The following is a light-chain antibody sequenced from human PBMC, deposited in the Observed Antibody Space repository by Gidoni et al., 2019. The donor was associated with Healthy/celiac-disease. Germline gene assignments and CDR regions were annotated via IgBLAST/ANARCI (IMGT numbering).Light chain of an antibody. J-gene: IGLJ2*01. Sequence: QSVLTQPPSASGTPGQWVTISCSGSSSNIGSNYVYWYQQLPGTAPKLLIYRNNQRPSGVPDRFSGSKSGTSASLAISGRRSEDEADYYCAAWDDSLSGHVVFGGGTKLTVL. CDR2: RNN. CDR3: AAWDDSLSGHVV. V-gene: IGLV1-47*01. CDR1: SSNIGSNY.